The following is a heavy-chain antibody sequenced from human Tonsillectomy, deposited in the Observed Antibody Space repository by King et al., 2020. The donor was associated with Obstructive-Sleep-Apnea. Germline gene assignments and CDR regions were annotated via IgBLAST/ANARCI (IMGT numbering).Heavy chain of an antibody. CDR3: ARDLWGSGWFAFDY. D-gene: IGHD6-19*01. CDR1: GFTFSSYS. J-gene: IGHJ4*02. Sequence: VQLVESGGGLVKPGGSLRRSCAASGFTFSSYSIKWFRQAPGKGLEWVSSISSISSYIFYPDSVKGRFTISRDKAKNSLYLQMNSLRAEDTAVYYCARDLWGSGWFAFDYWGQGTLVTVSS. CDR2: ISSISSYI. V-gene: IGHV3-21*01.